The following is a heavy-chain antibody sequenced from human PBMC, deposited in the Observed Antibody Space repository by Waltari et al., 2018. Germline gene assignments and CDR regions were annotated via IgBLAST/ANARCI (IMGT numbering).Heavy chain of an antibody. CDR3: ARGAYYDILTGSPLDY. Sequence: QVQLVQSGAEVKKPGASVKVSCKASGYTFTSYAMHWVRQAPGQRLEWMGWINAGNGNTKYSQKFQGRVTSTRDTSASTAYMELSSLRSEDTAVYYCARGAYYDILTGSPLDYWGQGTLVTVSS. V-gene: IGHV1-3*01. D-gene: IGHD3-9*01. J-gene: IGHJ4*02. CDR1: GYTFTSYA. CDR2: INAGNGNT.